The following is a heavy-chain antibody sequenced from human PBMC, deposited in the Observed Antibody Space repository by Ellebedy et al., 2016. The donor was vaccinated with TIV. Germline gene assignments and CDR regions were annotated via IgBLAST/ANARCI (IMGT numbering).Heavy chain of an antibody. D-gene: IGHD2-15*01. V-gene: IGHV3-7*03. CDR2: IKQDGSEK. Sequence: GESLKISXAASGFTFSRYWMSWVRQAPGKGPEWVANIKQDGSEKYYGDSVKGRFTISRDNGKNSLYLQMNSLRAEDTAVYYCARPDIVVVAGLGEHYFDYWGQGSLVTVSS. CDR3: ARPDIVVVAGLGEHYFDY. CDR1: GFTFSRYW. J-gene: IGHJ4*02.